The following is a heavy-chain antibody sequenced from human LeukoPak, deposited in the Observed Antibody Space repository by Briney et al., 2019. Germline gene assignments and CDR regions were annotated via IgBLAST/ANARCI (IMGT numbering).Heavy chain of an antibody. J-gene: IGHJ6*02. CDR2: IYYSGST. V-gene: IGHV4-59*01. Sequence: SSETLSLACTVSGGSISSYYWSWIRQPPGKGLEWIGYIYYSGSTNYNPSLKSRVTISVDTSKNQFSLKLSSVTAADTAVYYCARGGAPGVLYYYYYGMDVWGQGTTVTVSS. CDR3: ARGGAPGVLYYYYYGMDV. CDR1: GGSISSYY. D-gene: IGHD7-27*01.